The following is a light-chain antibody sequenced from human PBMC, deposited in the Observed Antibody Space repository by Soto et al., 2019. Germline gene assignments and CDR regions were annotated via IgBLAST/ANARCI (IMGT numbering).Light chain of an antibody. CDR1: QSISSH. CDR2: DAS. CDR3: QQRSNWPLA. V-gene: IGKV3-11*01. Sequence: EIVLTQSPATLSLSPGERATLSCRASQSISSHLAWYQQKPGQAPRLLMYDASNRATGIPARFSGSGSGTDFTLTISSLEPEDFAVXXXQQRSNWPLAFGGGTKVEIK. J-gene: IGKJ4*01.